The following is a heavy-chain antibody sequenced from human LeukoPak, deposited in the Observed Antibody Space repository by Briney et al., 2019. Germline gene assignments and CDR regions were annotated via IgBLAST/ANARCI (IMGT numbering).Heavy chain of an antibody. CDR3: AKDRASGSGTFFDY. Sequence: GGSLRLSCAASGFTFSSFAMSWVRQAPGKGLEWVSGISASAYTTYYADSVKGRFTISRDNSKNTLYLQMNSLRAEDTAVYYCAKDRASGSGTFFDYWGQGTLVTVPS. CDR1: GFTFSSFA. CDR2: ISASAYTT. V-gene: IGHV3-23*01. D-gene: IGHD3-10*01. J-gene: IGHJ4*02.